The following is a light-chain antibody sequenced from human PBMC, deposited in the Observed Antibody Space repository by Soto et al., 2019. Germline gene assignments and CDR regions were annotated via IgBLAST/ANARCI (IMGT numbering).Light chain of an antibody. V-gene: IGKV3-15*01. CDR3: QQYNNWPRT. J-gene: IGKJ1*01. CDR2: GAS. Sequence: EIVMTQSPATLSLSPLERATLSCRASQSVSSNLAWYPQKPGQAPRLLIYGASTRATGIPARFSGSGSGTEFTLTISSLQSEDFAVYYCQQYNNWPRTFGQGTKVDIK. CDR1: QSVSSN.